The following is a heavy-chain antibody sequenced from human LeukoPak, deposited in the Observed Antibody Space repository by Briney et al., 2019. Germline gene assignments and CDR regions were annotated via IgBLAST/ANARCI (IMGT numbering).Heavy chain of an antibody. CDR1: GFTVSGNY. D-gene: IGHD6-19*01. Sequence: PGGSLRLSCAASGFTVSGNYMSWVRQAPGEGLGWGSVIYSGGSTYYAYSVKGRFTISRDNSKNAVYLQMNSLRAEDTAVYYCARDLVVAGRVGYYYMDVWGKGTTVIVSS. CDR3: ARDLVVAGRVGYYYMDV. CDR2: IYSGGST. V-gene: IGHV3-53*01. J-gene: IGHJ6*03.